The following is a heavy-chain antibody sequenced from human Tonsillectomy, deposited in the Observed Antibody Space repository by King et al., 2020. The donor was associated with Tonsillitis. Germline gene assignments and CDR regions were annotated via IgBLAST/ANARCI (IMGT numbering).Heavy chain of an antibody. D-gene: IGHD3-10*01. J-gene: IGHJ6*02. CDR1: GFTFSSYG. Sequence: HVQLVESGGGLLQPGRSLRLSCVASGFTFSSYGMHWVRQAPGKGLEWVAVISNDGSNKYYVDSVKGRFTISRDNSKNTLYLQMNSLRAEDTAVYYCAKDYYGSSNYYYYYGMDVWGQGTTVTVSS. CDR3: AKDYYGSSNYYYYYGMDV. CDR2: ISNDGSNK. V-gene: IGHV3-30*18.